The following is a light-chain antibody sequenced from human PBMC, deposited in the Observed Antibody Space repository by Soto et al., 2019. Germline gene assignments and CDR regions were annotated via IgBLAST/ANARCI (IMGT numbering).Light chain of an antibody. CDR1: RSDIGSNY. Sequence: QSVLTQPPSASGTPGQRVTISCSGSRSDIGSNYVYWYQHLPGMAPNLLIYRNDQRPSGVPDRISGSRSGTSASLAIIGLRSEDEADYYCASWDDTLSVPIFGGGTQLTVL. CDR3: ASWDDTLSVPI. J-gene: IGLJ2*01. CDR2: RND. V-gene: IGLV1-47*01.